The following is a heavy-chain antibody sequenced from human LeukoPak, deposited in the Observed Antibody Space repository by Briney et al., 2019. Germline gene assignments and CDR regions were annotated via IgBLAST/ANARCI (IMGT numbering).Heavy chain of an antibody. J-gene: IGHJ4*02. CDR3: AKRSPYGDPASAYFDY. D-gene: IGHD4-17*01. V-gene: IGHV3-23*01. CDR2: ISGRSSST. Sequence: PGGSLRLSCAASGFTFSSYGMSWVRQAPGKGLEWVSAISGRSSSTYYADSVKGRFTISRDNSKNTLYLQMSNLRAEDTAVYYCAKRSPYGDPASAYFDYWGQGTLVTVSS. CDR1: GFTFSSYG.